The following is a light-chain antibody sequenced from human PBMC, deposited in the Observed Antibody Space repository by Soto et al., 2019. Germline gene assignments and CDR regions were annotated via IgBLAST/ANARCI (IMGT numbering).Light chain of an antibody. V-gene: IGKV1D-16*01. J-gene: IGKJ4*01. CDR3: QQYNIYPLT. CDR1: QDINGY. CDR2: AAS. Sequence: DVQMTQSPSSLSASVGDRVTITCLASQDINGYLAWYQQKPGNAPKSLIYAASSLQTGVPSRFSGSESGTDFTLTISNLQPEDSATYYCQQYNIYPLTFGGGTKVEIK.